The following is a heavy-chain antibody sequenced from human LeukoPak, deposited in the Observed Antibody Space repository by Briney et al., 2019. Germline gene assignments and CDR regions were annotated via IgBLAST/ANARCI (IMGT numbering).Heavy chain of an antibody. V-gene: IGHV4-59*01. J-gene: IGHJ3*02. CDR3: ARDLLPGENAFDI. CDR2: IYYSGST. CDR1: GGSISSYY. Sequence: SETLSLTCTVSGGSISSYYWSWIRQPPGKGLEWIGYIYYSGSTNYIPSLKSRVTISVDTSKNQFSLKLSSVTAADTAVYYCARDLLPGENAFDIWGQGTMVTVSS. D-gene: IGHD3-10*01.